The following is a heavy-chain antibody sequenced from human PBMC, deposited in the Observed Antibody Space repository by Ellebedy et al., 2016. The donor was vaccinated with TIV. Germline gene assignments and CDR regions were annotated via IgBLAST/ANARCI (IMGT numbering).Heavy chain of an antibody. V-gene: IGHV4-39*01. CDR1: GSSISSSSYY. D-gene: IGHD4-11*01. Sequence: MPSETLSLTCTVSGSSISSSSYYRCWIRQPPGKGLEWIGTFYYSGSTYYNPSLKSRVIISVDTSKNQFSLKLSSVTAADTAVYYCASTVTTVTEFDYWGQGTLVTVSS. J-gene: IGHJ4*02. CDR3: ASTVTTVTEFDY. CDR2: FYYSGST.